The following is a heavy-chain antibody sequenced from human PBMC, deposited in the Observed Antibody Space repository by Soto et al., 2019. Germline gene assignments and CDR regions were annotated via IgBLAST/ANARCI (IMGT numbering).Heavy chain of an antibody. V-gene: IGHV4-59*08. CDR2: IYYTGST. D-gene: IGHD6-19*01. J-gene: IGHJ4*02. CDR3: ARHGRYSSGYSDY. CDR1: GGSINSYY. Sequence: SETLSLTCTVPGGSINSYYWSWIRQPPGKGLEYIGHIYYTGSTNYIPSLKSRLTISVDTSKNQFSLKLSSVTAADTAVYYCARHGRYSSGYSDYWGQGTLVTVSS.